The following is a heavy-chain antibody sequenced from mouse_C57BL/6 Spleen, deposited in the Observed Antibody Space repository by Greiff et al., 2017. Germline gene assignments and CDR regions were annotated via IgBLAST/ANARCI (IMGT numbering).Heavy chain of an antibody. V-gene: IGHV1-26*01. D-gene: IGHD1-1*01. CDR2: INPNNGGT. Sequence: EVQLQQSGPELVKPGASVKISCKASGYTFTDYYMNWVKQSHGKSLEWIGDINPNNGGTSYKQKFKGKATLTVDKSSSTAYMELRILTSEDSAVYYCARFGYYGSSPWFAYWGQGTLVTVSA. J-gene: IGHJ3*01. CDR1: GYTFTDYY. CDR3: ARFGYYGSSPWFAY.